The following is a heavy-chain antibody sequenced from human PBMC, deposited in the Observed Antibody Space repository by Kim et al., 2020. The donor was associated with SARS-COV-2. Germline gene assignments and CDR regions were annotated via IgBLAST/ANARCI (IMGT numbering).Heavy chain of an antibody. CDR3: AGGYASGAWHDY. D-gene: IGHD6-25*01. J-gene: IGHJ4*02. Sequence: DYAASVKSRITIIPDTSNNQFSLQLNSVTHEDTAVYYCAGGYASGAWHDYWGQGTLVTVSS. V-gene: IGHV6-1*01.